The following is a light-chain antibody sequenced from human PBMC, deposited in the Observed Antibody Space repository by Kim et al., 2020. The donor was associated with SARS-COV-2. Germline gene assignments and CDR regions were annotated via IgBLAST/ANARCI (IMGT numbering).Light chain of an antibody. CDR2: DAS. J-gene: IGKJ5*01. CDR3: QQRSNWPQVA. Sequence: SPGERATLTCRASQSVTSYLAWYQQNPGQAPRLLIYDASSRATCIPARFSGSGSGTDFTLTISSLEPEDFAVYYCQQRSNWPQVAFVQGTRLEIK. V-gene: IGKV3-11*01. CDR1: QSVTSY.